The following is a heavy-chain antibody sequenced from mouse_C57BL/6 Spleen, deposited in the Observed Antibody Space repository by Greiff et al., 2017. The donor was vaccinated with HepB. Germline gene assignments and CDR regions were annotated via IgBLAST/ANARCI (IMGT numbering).Heavy chain of an antibody. D-gene: IGHD1-1*01. Sequence: VQLKESGPELVKPGASVKIPCKASGYTFTDYNMDWVKQSHGKSLEWIGDINPNNGGTIYNQKFKGKATLTVDKSSSTAYMELRSLTSEDTAVYYCARRSYGSSYPDYWGQGTTLTVSS. J-gene: IGHJ2*01. V-gene: IGHV1-18*01. CDR2: INPNNGGT. CDR3: ARRSYGSSYPDY. CDR1: GYTFTDYN.